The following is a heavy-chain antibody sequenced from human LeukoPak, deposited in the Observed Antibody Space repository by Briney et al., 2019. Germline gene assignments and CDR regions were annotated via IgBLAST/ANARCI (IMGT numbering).Heavy chain of an antibody. CDR3: AGSGGAARRLDY. D-gene: IGHD6-6*01. CDR1: GYSISSGYY. CDR2: IYHSGST. V-gene: IGHV4-38-2*02. Sequence: SETLSLTCTVSGYSISSGYYWGWIRQPPGKGLEWIGSIYHSGSTYYNPSLKSRVTISVDTSKNQFSLKLSSVTAADTAVYYCAGSGGAARRLDYWGQGTLVTVSS. J-gene: IGHJ4*02.